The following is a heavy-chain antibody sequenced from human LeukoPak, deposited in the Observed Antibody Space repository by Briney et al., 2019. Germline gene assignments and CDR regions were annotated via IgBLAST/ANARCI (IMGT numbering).Heavy chain of an antibody. V-gene: IGHV4-59*01. Sequence: SETLSLTCTVSGGSISEYYWGWVRQPPGKGLEWIAFTSFSGNTNYKPSLKSRITMSLDTSMHQFSLKLNSVTAADTAVYYCARYGLAGFYFDYWGRGTLATVSS. CDR1: GGSISEYY. CDR3: ARYGLAGFYFDY. J-gene: IGHJ4*02. CDR2: TSFSGNT. D-gene: IGHD3-16*01.